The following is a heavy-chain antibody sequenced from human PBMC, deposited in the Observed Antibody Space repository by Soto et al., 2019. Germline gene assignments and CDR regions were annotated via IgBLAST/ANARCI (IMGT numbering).Heavy chain of an antibody. CDR2: IYYSGST. Sequence: WETLSLTGTVSGGSISSYYWSWIRQPPGKGLEWIGYIYYSGSTNYNPSLKSRVTISVDTSKNQFSLKLSSVTAADTAVYYCARDTPRFWSGYYHPDHFDYWGQGTLVTVPS. CDR3: ARDTPRFWSGYYHPDHFDY. V-gene: IGHV4-59*01. D-gene: IGHD3-3*01. CDR1: GGSISSYY. J-gene: IGHJ4*02.